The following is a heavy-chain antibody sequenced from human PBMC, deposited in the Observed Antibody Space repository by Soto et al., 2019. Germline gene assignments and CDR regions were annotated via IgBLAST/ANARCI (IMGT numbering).Heavy chain of an antibody. V-gene: IGHV3-7*01. CDR3: ARGAPSEPYYDFWSGYQTRFVP. J-gene: IGHJ5*02. Sequence: PGGSLRLSCAASGFTFSSYWMSWVRQAPGKGLEWVANIKQDGSEKYYVDSVKGRFTISRDNAKNSLYLQMNSLRAEDTAVYYCARGAPSEPYYDFWSGYQTRFVPWGQGTLVTASS. CDR2: IKQDGSEK. CDR1: GFTFSSYW. D-gene: IGHD3-3*01.